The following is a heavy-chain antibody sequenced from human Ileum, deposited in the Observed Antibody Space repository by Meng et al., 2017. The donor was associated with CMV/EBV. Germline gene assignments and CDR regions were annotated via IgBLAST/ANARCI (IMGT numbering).Heavy chain of an antibody. Sequence: GESLKISCTASGFTFSDYYMTWIRQAPGKGLECLAYISGRSSSIFYTDSVKGRFTISRDNAKSSLYLEMNNLKVEDTAVYYCARENFRRAGWNYADYWGQGTLVTVSS. CDR2: ISGRSSSI. J-gene: IGHJ4*02. CDR1: GFTFSDYY. V-gene: IGHV3-11*01. D-gene: IGHD1-7*01. CDR3: ARENFRRAGWNYADY.